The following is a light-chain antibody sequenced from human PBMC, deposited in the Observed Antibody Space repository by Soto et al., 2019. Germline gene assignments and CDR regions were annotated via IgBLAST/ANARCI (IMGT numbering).Light chain of an antibody. CDR2: AAS. Sequence: DIQMTQSPSSLSASVGDRVTITCQASQDISNYLNWYQQKAGMAPKLLISAASHLQSGVTSRFSAGGSGTDFTFTINSLQAEDIGTYYCQQYDDSPPWTFGEGTKVEIK. V-gene: IGKV1-33*01. CDR3: QQYDDSPPWT. CDR1: QDISNY. J-gene: IGKJ1*01.